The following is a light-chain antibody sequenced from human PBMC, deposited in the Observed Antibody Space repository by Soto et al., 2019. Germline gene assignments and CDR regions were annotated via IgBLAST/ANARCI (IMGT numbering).Light chain of an antibody. CDR1: QAITNF. Sequence: DIQMTQSPSSLSASVRDKVTITCQASQAITNFLSWYQQKPGRAPKLLIYDASTLQTGVPSRFSGSGSGTDFTLTISSLQPEDVAVYYCQQSYHAPDTFGQGTKLEIK. V-gene: IGKV1-33*01. CDR2: DAS. CDR3: QQSYHAPDT. J-gene: IGKJ2*01.